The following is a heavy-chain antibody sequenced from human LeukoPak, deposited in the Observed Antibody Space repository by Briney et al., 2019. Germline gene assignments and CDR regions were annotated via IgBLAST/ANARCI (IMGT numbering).Heavy chain of an antibody. CDR2: INPSSGGT. CDR3: AREDYGDYVRVGRWFDP. CDR1: GYTFTDYY. Sequence: ASVKVSCKSSGYTFTDYYMHWVRQAPGQGLEWMGWINPSSGGTNYAQKFQGRVTMTRDTSISTAYMELSRLRSDDTAVYYCAREDYGDYVRVGRWFDPWGQGTLVTVSS. V-gene: IGHV1-2*02. D-gene: IGHD4-17*01. J-gene: IGHJ5*02.